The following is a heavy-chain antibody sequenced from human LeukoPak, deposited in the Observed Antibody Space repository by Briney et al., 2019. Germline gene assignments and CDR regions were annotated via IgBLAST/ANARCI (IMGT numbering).Heavy chain of an antibody. CDR3: ATKGRHHAFDI. Sequence: GGPLTLSCAASGLPFRRYDMICLREAPGKGRIWFSYISCSGSTIYYAESVKGRFTISRDNAKNSLYLQMNSLRAEDTAVYYCATKGRHHAFDIWGQGTMVTVSS. J-gene: IGHJ3*02. CDR1: GLPFRRYD. V-gene: IGHV3-48*03. CDR2: ISCSGSTI.